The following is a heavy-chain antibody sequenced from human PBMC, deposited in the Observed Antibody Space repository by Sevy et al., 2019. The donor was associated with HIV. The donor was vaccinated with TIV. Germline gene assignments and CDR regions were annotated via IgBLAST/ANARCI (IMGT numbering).Heavy chain of an antibody. CDR3: AKQQFTYYDFWSGSYYFDY. CDR1: GFTFSSYW. V-gene: IGHV3-7*03. D-gene: IGHD3-3*01. CDR2: IKQDGSEK. Sequence: GGSLRLSCAASGFTFSSYWMSWVRQAPGKGLEWVANIKQDGSEKYYVHSVKGRFTISRDNAKNSLYLQMNSLRAEDTAVYYCAKQQFTYYDFWSGSYYFDYWGQGTLVTVSS. J-gene: IGHJ4*02.